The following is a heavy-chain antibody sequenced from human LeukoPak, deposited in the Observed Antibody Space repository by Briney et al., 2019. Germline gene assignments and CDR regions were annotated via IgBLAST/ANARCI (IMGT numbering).Heavy chain of an antibody. J-gene: IGHJ4*02. CDR3: AKAPPIGYCSSTTCYFDY. D-gene: IGHD2-2*01. CDR2: ISVSGDTT. CDR1: GFTFSSYS. V-gene: IGHV3-23*01. Sequence: GGSLRLSCAASGFTFSSYSMNWVRQAPGKGLEWVSAISVSGDTTYYADSVKGRFTISRDNSKNTLYLQMNSLRAEDTALYYCAKAPPIGYCSSTTCYFDYWGQGTLVTVSS.